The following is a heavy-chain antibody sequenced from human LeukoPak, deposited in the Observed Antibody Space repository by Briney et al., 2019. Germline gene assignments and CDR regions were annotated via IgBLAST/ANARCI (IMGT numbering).Heavy chain of an antibody. J-gene: IGHJ3*02. CDR2: ISGSGGST. V-gene: IGHV3-23*01. Sequence: PGGSLRLSCAVSGFTFSSYAMSWVRQAPGKGLEWVSAISGSGGSTYYADSVKGRFTISRDNSKNTLYLQMNSLRAEDTAVYYCARQNTALDAFDIWGQGTMVTVSS. D-gene: IGHD5-18*01. CDR1: GFTFSSYA. CDR3: ARQNTALDAFDI.